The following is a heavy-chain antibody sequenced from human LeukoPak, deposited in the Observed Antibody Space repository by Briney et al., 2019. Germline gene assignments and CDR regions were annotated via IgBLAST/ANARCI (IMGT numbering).Heavy chain of an antibody. CDR1: GGSISSYY. Sequence: SEPLSLTCTVSGGSISSYYWSWIRQPPGKGLEWIGYIYYRGSTNYNPSLKSRVTISVDTSKNQFSLKLSSVTASDTAVYYCARGGYSYGYYMDVWGKGTTVTVSS. CDR3: ARGGYSYGYYMDV. D-gene: IGHD5-18*01. CDR2: IYYRGST. J-gene: IGHJ6*03. V-gene: IGHV4-59*01.